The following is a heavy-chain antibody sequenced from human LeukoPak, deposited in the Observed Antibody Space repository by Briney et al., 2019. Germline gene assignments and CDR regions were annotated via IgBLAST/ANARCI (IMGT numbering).Heavy chain of an antibody. CDR2: ISSSGSTI. Sequence: GGSLRLSCAASGFTFSDYYMSWIRQAPGKGLEWVSYISSSGSTIYYADSVKGRFTISRDNAKNSLYLQMNSLRAEDTAVYYCAKDALRYFDFDYWGQGTLVTVSS. J-gene: IGHJ4*02. CDR3: AKDALRYFDFDY. CDR1: GFTFSDYY. D-gene: IGHD3-9*01. V-gene: IGHV3-11*04.